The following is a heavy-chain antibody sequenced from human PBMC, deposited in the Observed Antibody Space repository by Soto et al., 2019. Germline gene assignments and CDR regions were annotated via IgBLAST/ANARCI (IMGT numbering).Heavy chain of an antibody. J-gene: IGHJ6*02. V-gene: IGHV1-2*04. CDR3: ARGKIFSSSSSSDYYYYGMDV. CDR1: GYTFTGYY. CDR2: INPNSGGT. D-gene: IGHD6-6*01. Sequence: GASVKVSCKASGYTFTGYYMHWVRQAPGQGLEWMGWINPNSGGTNCAQKFQGWVTMTRDTSISTAYMELSRLRSDDTAVYYCARGKIFSSSSSSDYYYYGMDVWGQGTTVTVSS.